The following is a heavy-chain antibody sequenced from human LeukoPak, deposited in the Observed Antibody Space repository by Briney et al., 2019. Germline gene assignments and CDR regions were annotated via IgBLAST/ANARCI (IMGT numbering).Heavy chain of an antibody. V-gene: IGHV4-34*01. Sequence: SETLSLTCAVYGGSFSGYYWSWIRQPPGKGLEWIGEINHSGSTNYNPSLKSRVTISVDTSKNQFSLKLSSVTAADTAVYYCARGGFTMVRGVTSFDYGGQGTLVTVSS. D-gene: IGHD3-10*01. CDR2: INHSGST. J-gene: IGHJ4*02. CDR1: GGSFSGYY. CDR3: ARGGFTMVRGVTSFDY.